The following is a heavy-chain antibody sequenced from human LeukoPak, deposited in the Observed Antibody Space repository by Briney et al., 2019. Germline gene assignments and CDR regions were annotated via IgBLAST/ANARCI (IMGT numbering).Heavy chain of an antibody. Sequence: GGSLRLSCAASGFTFSSHAMTWVRRAPGKGLEWVSGISGSDGSTYYADSVVGRFTISRDNSKSTLYLQMNSLRADDTAIYYCARDQYDFWSAYGFDYWGRGTLVTVSS. V-gene: IGHV3-23*01. CDR3: ARDQYDFWSAYGFDY. CDR2: ISGSDGST. CDR1: GFTFSSHA. D-gene: IGHD3-3*01. J-gene: IGHJ4*02.